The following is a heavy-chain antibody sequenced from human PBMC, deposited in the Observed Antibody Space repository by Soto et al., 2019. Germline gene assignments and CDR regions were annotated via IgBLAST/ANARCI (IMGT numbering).Heavy chain of an antibody. CDR1: GFTFSSYG. J-gene: IGHJ4*02. CDR3: ARDRGPIVLWFGDRTVASVDY. D-gene: IGHD3-10*01. CDR2: IWYDGSNK. Sequence: QVQLVESGGGVVQPGRSLRLSCAASGFTFSSYGMHWVRQAPGKGLEWVAVIWYDGSNKYYADSVKGRFTISRDNSKNTLYLQRNSLRAEDTAVYYCARDRGPIVLWFGDRTVASVDYWGQGTLVTVSS. V-gene: IGHV3-33*01.